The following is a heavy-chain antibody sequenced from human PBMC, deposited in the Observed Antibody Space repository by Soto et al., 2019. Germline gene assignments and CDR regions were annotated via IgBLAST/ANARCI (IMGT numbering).Heavy chain of an antibody. CDR2: INNDGSST. D-gene: IGHD6-13*01. V-gene: IGHV3-74*01. CDR1: VFTFISYW. J-gene: IGHJ3*02. CDR3: TRPRRAASDAFDI. Sequence: PGWSLRLSCASSVFTFISYWMYWVRQAPGKGLVWVARINNDGSSTTYADSVKGRFTISRDNAKNTLYLQMNSLRAEDMAVYYCTRPRRAASDAFDIWGQGTMVTVSS.